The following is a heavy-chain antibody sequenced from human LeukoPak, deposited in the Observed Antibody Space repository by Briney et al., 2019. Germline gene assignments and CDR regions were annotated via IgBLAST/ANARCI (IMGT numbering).Heavy chain of an antibody. Sequence: SETLSLTCTVSGGSISSYYWSWIRQPPGKGLEWIGYIYYSGSTNYNPSLESRVTISVDTSKNQFSLRLSSVTAADTAVYYCVRGDTWFGDPWGQGTLVTVSS. CDR2: IYYSGST. CDR1: GGSISSYY. CDR3: VRGDTWFGDP. J-gene: IGHJ5*02. V-gene: IGHV4-59*01. D-gene: IGHD3-10*01.